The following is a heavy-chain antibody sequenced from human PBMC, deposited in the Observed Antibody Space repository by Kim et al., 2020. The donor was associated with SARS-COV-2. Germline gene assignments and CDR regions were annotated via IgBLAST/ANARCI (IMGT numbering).Heavy chain of an antibody. V-gene: IGHV4-34*01. CDR2: INHSGST. CDR1: GGSFSGYY. D-gene: IGHD5-12*01. CDR3: AGESGYDGTFDY. J-gene: IGHJ4*02. Sequence: SETLSLTCAVYGGSFSGYYWSWIRQPPGKGLEWIGEINHSGSTNYNPSLKSRVTISVDTSKNQFSLKLSSVTAADTAVYYCAGESGYDGTFDYWGQGTLVTVSS.